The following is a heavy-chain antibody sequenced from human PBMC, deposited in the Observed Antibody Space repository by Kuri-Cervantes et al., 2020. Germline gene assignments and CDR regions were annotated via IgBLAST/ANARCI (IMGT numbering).Heavy chain of an antibody. CDR3: ARDRDTAMAYKD. D-gene: IGHD5-18*01. J-gene: IGHJ4*02. CDR1: GYTFTSYG. CDR2: ISAYNGDT. Sequence: ASVKVSCKASGYTFTSYGISWVRQAPGQGLEWMGWISAYNGDTNYAQKFQGRVTITRDTSANTAYMEMGSLRSEDTAVYYCARDRDTAMAYKDWGQGTLVTVSS. V-gene: IGHV1-18*01.